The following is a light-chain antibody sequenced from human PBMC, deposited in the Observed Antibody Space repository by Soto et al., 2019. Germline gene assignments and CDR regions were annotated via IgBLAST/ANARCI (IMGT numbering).Light chain of an antibody. CDR2: DVS. Sequence: QSALTQPASVSGSPGQSITISCTGTSSDVGKYNYVSWFQQHPGKAPKLMIFDVSNRPSGVSNRFSGSKSGNTASLTISGPQAEDEADYYCSSYTTSSTGVFGGGTKLTVL. CDR3: SSYTTSSTGV. CDR1: SSDVGKYNY. J-gene: IGLJ3*02. V-gene: IGLV2-14*01.